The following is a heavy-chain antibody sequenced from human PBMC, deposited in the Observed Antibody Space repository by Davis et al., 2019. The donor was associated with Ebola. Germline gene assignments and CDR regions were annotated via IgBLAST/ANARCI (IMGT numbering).Heavy chain of an antibody. CDR1: GFTFSGSA. Sequence: GESLKISCAASGFTFSGSAMHWVRQASGKGLEWVGRIRSKANSYATAYAASVKGRFTISRDDSKNTAYLQMNSLKPEDTAVYYCTTTTTASDYWGQGTLVTVSS. D-gene: IGHD4-11*01. V-gene: IGHV3-73*01. CDR3: TTTTTASDY. J-gene: IGHJ4*02. CDR2: IRSKANSYAT.